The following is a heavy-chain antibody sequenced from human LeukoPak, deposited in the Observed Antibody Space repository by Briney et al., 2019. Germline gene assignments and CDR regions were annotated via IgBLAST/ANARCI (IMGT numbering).Heavy chain of an antibody. J-gene: IGHJ5*02. V-gene: IGHV1-46*01. CDR3: ARWVDCSSTSCSFIGFDP. D-gene: IGHD2-2*01. Sequence: ASVKVSCKASGYTFTRYYMHWVRQAPGQGREGMGIINPSGGSTSYAQKFQGRVTMTRDTSTSTVYMELSSLRSEDTAVYYCARWVDCSSTSCSFIGFDPWGQGTLVTVSS. CDR2: INPSGGST. CDR1: GYTFTRYY.